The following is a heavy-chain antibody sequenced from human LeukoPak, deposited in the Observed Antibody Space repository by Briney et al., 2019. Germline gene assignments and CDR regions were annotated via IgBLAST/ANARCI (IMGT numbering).Heavy chain of an antibody. CDR1: GFTFSSYE. D-gene: IGHD3-9*01. J-gene: IGHJ4*02. V-gene: IGHV3-48*03. Sequence: QPGGSLRLSCAASGFTFSSYEMNWVRQAPGKGLEWVAHISSGGNVEYYVDSVRGRFTMSRDNAKSLLFLQMNSLRAEDTAVYYCARDTLNGPFVISLDYWGQGALVTVSS. CDR3: ARDTLNGPFVISLDY. CDR2: ISSGGNVE.